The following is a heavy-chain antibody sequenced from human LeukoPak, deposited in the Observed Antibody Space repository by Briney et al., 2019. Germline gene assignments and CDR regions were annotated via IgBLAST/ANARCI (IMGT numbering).Heavy chain of an antibody. CDR3: AKETSSGNFVTIDC. J-gene: IGHJ4*02. D-gene: IGHD1-26*01. CDR2: ITGDGGGT. Sequence: GGSLRLSCAASGFTFNSYSMSWVRQAPGKGMEWVSAITGDGGGTNHADSVKGRFTISRDNSKNTLYLQMNSLRGEDTAVYYCAKETSSGNFVTIDCWGQGTLVTVSS. V-gene: IGHV3-23*01. CDR1: GFTFNSYS.